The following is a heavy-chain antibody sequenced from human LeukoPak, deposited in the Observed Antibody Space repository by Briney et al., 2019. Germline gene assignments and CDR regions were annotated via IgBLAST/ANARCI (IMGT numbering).Heavy chain of an antibody. Sequence: ASVKVSCKASEYTFTGYYMHWVRQAPGQGLEWMGWINPNSGGTNYAQKFQGRVTMTRDTSISTAYMELSRLRSDDTAVYYCARCIAAAGPEYFQHWGQGTLVTVSS. J-gene: IGHJ1*01. V-gene: IGHV1-2*02. CDR1: EYTFTGYY. CDR3: ARCIAAAGPEYFQH. D-gene: IGHD6-13*01. CDR2: INPNSGGT.